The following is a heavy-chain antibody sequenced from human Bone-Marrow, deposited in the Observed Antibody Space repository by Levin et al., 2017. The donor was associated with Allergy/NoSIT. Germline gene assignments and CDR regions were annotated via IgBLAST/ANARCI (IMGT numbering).Heavy chain of an antibody. CDR2: IYPGDSET. D-gene: IGHD3-10*01. V-gene: IGHV5-51*01. J-gene: IGHJ2*01. Sequence: GESLKISCKGSGYSFTNYWIGWVRQTAGKGLEWMGIIYPGDSETTYSPSFQGQVTISVDKSIGTAYLQWSSLKASDTAMYYCARHRHGGYWYFDLWGHGTLVTVSS. CDR1: GYSFTNYW. CDR3: ARHRHGGYWYFDL.